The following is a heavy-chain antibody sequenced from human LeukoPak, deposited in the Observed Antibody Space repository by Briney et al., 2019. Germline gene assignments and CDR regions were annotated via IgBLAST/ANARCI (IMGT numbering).Heavy chain of an antibody. V-gene: IGHV4-39*01. CDR1: GGSISSSFYY. CDR3: ARHDYDSSGYRRDYFFDY. J-gene: IGHJ4*02. Sequence: SETLSLTCSVSGGSISSSFYYWGWIRHSPGKGLEWIVSIIYGGTTYYNPSLQSRITASLELSNNQFSLRLNSVTAADTAVYYCARHDYDSSGYRRDYFFDYWGQGSLVTVSS. CDR2: IIYGGTT. D-gene: IGHD3-22*01.